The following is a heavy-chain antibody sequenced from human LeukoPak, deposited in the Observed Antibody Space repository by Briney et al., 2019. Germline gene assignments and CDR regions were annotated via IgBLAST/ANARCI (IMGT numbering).Heavy chain of an antibody. CDR1: GFTFGDYA. CDR3: TRDRGAYNLYDY. J-gene: IGHJ4*02. Sequence: GGSLRLSCTASGFTFGDYAMSWIRQAPGKGLEWVGFIRSKAYGETADYAASVKGRFTISRDDSKAIAYLQMNSLKTEDTAVYHCTRDRGAYNLYDYWGQETLVTVSS. D-gene: IGHD1-1*01. CDR2: IRSKAYGETA. V-gene: IGHV3-49*03.